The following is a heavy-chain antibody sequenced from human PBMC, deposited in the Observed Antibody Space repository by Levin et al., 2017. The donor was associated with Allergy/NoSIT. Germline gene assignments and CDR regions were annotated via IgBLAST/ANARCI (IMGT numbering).Heavy chain of an antibody. Sequence: SCTVSGGSISSYYWSWIRQPPGKGLEWIGYIYYSGSTNYNPSLKSRVTISVDTSKNQFSLKLSSVTAADTAVYYCASPGYSYGDDAFDIWGQGTMVTVSS. CDR1: GGSISSYY. CDR2: IYYSGST. J-gene: IGHJ3*02. V-gene: IGHV4-59*01. D-gene: IGHD5-18*01. CDR3: ASPGYSYGDDAFDI.